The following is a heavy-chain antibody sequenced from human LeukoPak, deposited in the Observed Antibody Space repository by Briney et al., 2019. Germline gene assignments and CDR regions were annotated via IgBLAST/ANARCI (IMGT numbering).Heavy chain of an antibody. V-gene: IGHV4-39*06. CDR2: IYHSGST. J-gene: IGHJ4*02. Sequence: SETLSLTCTVSGGSISSSSYYWGWIRQPPGKGLEWIGSIYHSGSTYYNPSLKSRVTISVDTSKNQFTLKLSSVTAADTAVYHCAREEVDWGQGTLVTVSS. CDR3: AREEVD. CDR1: GGSISSSSYY. D-gene: IGHD2-15*01.